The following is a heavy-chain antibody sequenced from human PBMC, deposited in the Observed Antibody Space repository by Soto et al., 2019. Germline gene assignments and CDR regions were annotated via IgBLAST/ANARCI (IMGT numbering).Heavy chain of an antibody. Sequence: VHLLQSGSEVQKPGSSVKVSCRASGGSFSNYAFSWVRQAPGQGLEWMGGIIPIFGTTNYAQRFQGRVILTADESTNTVSLNLNSLRSEVTALYFCALGLRGYHIDSWGQGTQVTVAS. J-gene: IGHJ4*02. CDR1: GGSFSNYA. V-gene: IGHV1-69*01. CDR3: ALGLRGYHIDS. D-gene: IGHD5-18*01. CDR2: IIPIFGTT.